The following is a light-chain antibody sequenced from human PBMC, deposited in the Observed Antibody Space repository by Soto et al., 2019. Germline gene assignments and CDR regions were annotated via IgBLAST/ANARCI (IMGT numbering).Light chain of an antibody. CDR1: STDVGSYNL. Sequence: QSALTQPASVSGSPGQSITISCTGSSTDVGSYNLVSWYQQHPGKAPQLMIYEGIKRPSGVSDRFSASESGNTASRTISGLQAEYEADYYGCSYAGGSNFDWMFGGGTQLTVL. CDR2: EGI. V-gene: IGLV2-23*03. CDR3: CSYAGGSNFDWM. J-gene: IGLJ3*02.